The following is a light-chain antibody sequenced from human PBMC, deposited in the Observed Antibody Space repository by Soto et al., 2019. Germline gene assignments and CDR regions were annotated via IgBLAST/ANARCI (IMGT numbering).Light chain of an antibody. Sequence: GVWVTIVYLGSQSISRWLAWYQQKPGKAPKLLIYKASSLESGVPARVSGSGSGTAFTLTIRSLQPAHFATDDSKQYNSDTPHFFGGGTKVDIK. J-gene: IGKJ4*01. V-gene: IGKV1-5*03. CDR1: QSISRW. CDR2: KAS. CDR3: KQYNSDTPHF.